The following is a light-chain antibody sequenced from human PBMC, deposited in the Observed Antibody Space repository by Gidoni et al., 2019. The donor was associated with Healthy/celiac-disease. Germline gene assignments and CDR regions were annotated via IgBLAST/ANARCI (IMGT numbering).Light chain of an antibody. CDR2: KDS. Sequence: SYELTQPPSVSVSPGQTARSTCSGDALPKQYAYWYQQKPGQAPVLVIYKDSERPSGIPERFSGSSSGTTVTLTISGVQAEDEADYCCQSADSSGTYRVVFGGGTKLTVL. J-gene: IGLJ2*01. CDR1: ALPKQY. V-gene: IGLV3-25*03. CDR3: QSADSSGTYRVV.